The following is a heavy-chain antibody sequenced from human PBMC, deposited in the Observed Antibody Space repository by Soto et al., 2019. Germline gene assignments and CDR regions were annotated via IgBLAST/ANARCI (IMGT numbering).Heavy chain of an antibody. CDR3: ARGRGYCSSTSCYFDYYYYMDV. J-gene: IGHJ6*03. Sequence: ESGGGLVKPGGSLRLSCAASGFTFSSYSMNWVRQAPGKGLEWVSSISSSSSYIYYADSVKGRFTISRDNAKNSLYLQMNSLRAEDTAVYYCARGRGYCSSTSCYFDYYYYMDVWGKGTTVTVSS. CDR2: ISSSSSYI. CDR1: GFTFSSYS. D-gene: IGHD2-2*01. V-gene: IGHV3-21*01.